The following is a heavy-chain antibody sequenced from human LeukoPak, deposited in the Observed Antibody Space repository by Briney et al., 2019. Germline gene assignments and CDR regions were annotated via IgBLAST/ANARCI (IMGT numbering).Heavy chain of an antibody. Sequence: GGSLRLSCAGSGFTSGGYGMHWFRQTPGKGLEWVAGIAYDGSRAHYADSVKGRFTISRDNSKNTMSVQMGDLRAEDTAVYYCTRYNSDHFDYWGQGTLVTVSS. CDR1: GFTSGGYG. V-gene: IGHV3-33*01. J-gene: IGHJ4*02. D-gene: IGHD6-19*01. CDR3: TRYNSDHFDY. CDR2: IAYDGSRA.